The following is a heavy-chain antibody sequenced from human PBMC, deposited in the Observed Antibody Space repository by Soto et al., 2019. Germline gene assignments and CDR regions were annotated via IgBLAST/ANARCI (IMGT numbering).Heavy chain of an antibody. CDR3: AKEVAPYRPMIVVSPFDY. D-gene: IGHD3-22*01. V-gene: IGHV3-23*01. CDR2: ISGSGGSI. CDR1: GFTFSSYA. Sequence: GGSLRLSCAASGFTFSSYAMSWVRQAPGKGLEWVSVISGSGGSIYYADSVKGRFTISRANSKNTLYLQMNSLRAEDTAVYYCAKEVAPYRPMIVVSPFDYWGQGTLVTVSS. J-gene: IGHJ4*02.